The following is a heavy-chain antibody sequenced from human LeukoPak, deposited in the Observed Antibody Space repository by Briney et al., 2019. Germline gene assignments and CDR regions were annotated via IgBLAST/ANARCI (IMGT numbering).Heavy chain of an antibody. CDR3: ARDPYRIAVAGTDWFDP. CDR2: INPNSGGT. J-gene: IGHJ5*02. V-gene: IGHV1-2*06. CDR1: GYTFTGYY. D-gene: IGHD6-19*01. Sequence: GASVKVSCKASGYTFTGYYMHWVRQAPGQGLEWMGRINPNSGGTNYAQKFQGRVTMTRDTSISTAYMELSWLRSDDTAVYYCARDPYRIAVAGTDWFDPWGQGTLVTVSS.